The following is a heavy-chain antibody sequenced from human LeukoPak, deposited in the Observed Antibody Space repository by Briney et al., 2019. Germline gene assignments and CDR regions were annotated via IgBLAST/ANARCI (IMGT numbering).Heavy chain of an antibody. J-gene: IGHJ4*02. CDR2: IYPGDSET. D-gene: IGHD5-12*01. V-gene: IGHV5-51*01. CDR1: GYSFTTYW. Sequence: GESLKISCKGSGYSFTTYWIGWVRQMPGKGLEWMGIIYPGDSETRYSPSFQSQVTISVDKSINTAYLQWRGLKASDTAMYYCARRLGYSGYDSDYWGQGTLVTVSS. CDR3: ARRLGYSGYDSDY.